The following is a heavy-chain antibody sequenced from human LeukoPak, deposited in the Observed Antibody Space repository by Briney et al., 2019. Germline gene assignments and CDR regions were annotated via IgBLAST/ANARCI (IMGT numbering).Heavy chain of an antibody. Sequence: PSETLSLTCTVSGGSISSYYWSWIRQAPGKGLECIGYIYYSGSTNYNPSLKSRVTISVDTAKNQFSLNLRSVIAADTAVYYCARAGYDLSTGYVGAFDIWGQGTVVTVSS. CDR3: ARAGYDLSTGYVGAFDI. CDR1: GGSISSYY. D-gene: IGHD3-9*01. CDR2: IYYSGST. V-gene: IGHV4-59*01. J-gene: IGHJ3*02.